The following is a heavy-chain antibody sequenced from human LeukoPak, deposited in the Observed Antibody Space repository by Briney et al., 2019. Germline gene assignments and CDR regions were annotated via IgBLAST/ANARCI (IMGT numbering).Heavy chain of an antibody. CDR2: IIPIFGTA. J-gene: IGHJ4*02. D-gene: IGHD5-12*01. CDR3: AGSDIVATGGVDY. CDR1: GGTFSSYA. Sequence: SVKVSCKASGGTFSSYAISRVRQAPGQGLEWMGGIIPIFGTANYAQKFQGRVTITADKSTSTAYMELSSLRSEDTAVYYCAGSDIVATGGVDYWGQGTLVTVSS. V-gene: IGHV1-69*06.